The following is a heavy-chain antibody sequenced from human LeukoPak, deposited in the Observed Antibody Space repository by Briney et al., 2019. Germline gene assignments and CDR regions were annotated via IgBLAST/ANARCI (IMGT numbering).Heavy chain of an antibody. CDR3: ARLTAAAFDY. J-gene: IGHJ4*02. CDR1: GDSVSSISVT. V-gene: IGHV6-1*01. CDR2: TYYRSKWKN. Sequence: SQTLSHTCAISGDSVSSISVTWNWIRQSPSRGLEWLGRTYYRSKWKNDYAVSVKSRIIINSDTSKNQFSLQLNSVTPEDTAVYYCARLTAAAFDYWGQGTLVTVSS. D-gene: IGHD6-13*01.